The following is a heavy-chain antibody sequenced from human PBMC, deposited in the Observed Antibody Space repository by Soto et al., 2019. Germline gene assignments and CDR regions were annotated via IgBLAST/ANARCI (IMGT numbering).Heavy chain of an antibody. CDR1: GGSFSGYY. Sequence: QVQLQQWGAGLLKPSETLSLTCAVYGGSFSGYYWSWIRQPPGKGLEWIGEINHSGSTNYNPSLKSRVTISVDTSKNQFSVKLSSVTAADTAVYYCARIYCSGGSCYSDYWGQGTLVTVSS. CDR3: ARIYCSGGSCYSDY. CDR2: INHSGST. D-gene: IGHD2-15*01. V-gene: IGHV4-34*01. J-gene: IGHJ4*02.